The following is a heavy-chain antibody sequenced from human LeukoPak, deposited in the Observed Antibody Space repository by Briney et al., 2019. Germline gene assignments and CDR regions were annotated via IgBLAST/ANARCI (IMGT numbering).Heavy chain of an antibody. J-gene: IGHJ5*02. Sequence: SVKVSCKASGGTFSSYAISWVRQAPGQELEWMGRIIPILGIANYAQKFQGRVTITADKSTSTAYMELSSLRSEDTAVYYCARGVGIQLWLYNPWGQGTLVTVSS. CDR2: IIPILGIA. D-gene: IGHD5-18*01. CDR3: ARGVGIQLWLYNP. V-gene: IGHV1-69*04. CDR1: GGTFSSYA.